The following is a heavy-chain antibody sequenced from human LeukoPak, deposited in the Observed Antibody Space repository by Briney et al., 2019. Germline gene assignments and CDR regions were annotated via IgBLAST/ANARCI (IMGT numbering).Heavy chain of an antibody. V-gene: IGHV1-2*02. CDR3: ASLGATTIHYYGMDV. D-gene: IGHD1-26*01. J-gene: IGHJ6*02. Sequence: ASVKVSCKASGYTFTDYYLHWVRQAPGQGLEWMGWINPISGGTNYAQKFQGSVTMTRDASITTVYTELSSLRSDDTAVYYCASLGATTIHYYGMDVWGQGTTVTVSS. CDR2: INPISGGT. CDR1: GYTFTDYY.